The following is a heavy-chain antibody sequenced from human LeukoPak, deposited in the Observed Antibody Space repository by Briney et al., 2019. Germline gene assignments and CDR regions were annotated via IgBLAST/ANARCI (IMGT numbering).Heavy chain of an antibody. J-gene: IGHJ6*03. V-gene: IGHV3-21*01. D-gene: IGHD1-26*01. CDR2: ISSSSSYI. CDR1: RFTFSSYS. Sequence: PGGSLRLSCAASRFTFSSYSMNWVRQAPGKGLEWVSSISSSSSYIYYADSVKGRFTISRDNAKNSLYLQMNSLRAEDTAVYYCAKDSKIVGATFRSYHYMDVWGKGTAVTVSS. CDR3: AKDSKIVGATFRSYHYMDV.